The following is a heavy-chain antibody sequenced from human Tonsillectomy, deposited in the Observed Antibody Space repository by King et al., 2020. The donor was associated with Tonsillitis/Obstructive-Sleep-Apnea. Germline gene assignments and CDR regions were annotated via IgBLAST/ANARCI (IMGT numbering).Heavy chain of an antibody. CDR1: GGSFSDYY. J-gene: IGHJ6*03. V-gene: IGHV4-34*01. Sequence: HVQLQQWGAGLLKPSETLSLTCGVYGGSFSDYYWSWIRQPPGKGLEWIGEINHSGSTNYNPSLKSRVTISVDTSKNQFSLKLSSVTAADTAVYYCARGRVVRLLNYYYYMDVWGIGTTVTVSS. D-gene: IGHD2-8*01. CDR3: ARGRVVRLLNYYYYMDV. CDR2: INHSGST.